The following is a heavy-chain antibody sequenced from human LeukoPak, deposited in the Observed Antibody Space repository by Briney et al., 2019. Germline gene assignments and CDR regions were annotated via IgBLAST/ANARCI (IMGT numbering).Heavy chain of an antibody. CDR3: ARDPFGVDRPFDY. J-gene: IGHJ4*02. CDR2: VSGSGGST. CDR1: GFTFSSFA. D-gene: IGHD3-3*01. V-gene: IGHV3-23*01. Sequence: QPGGSLRLSCAASGFTFSSFAMSWVRQAPGKGLECVSAVSGSGGSTYYADSVKGRFTISRDNAKNSLYLQMNSLRAEDTAVYYCARDPFGVDRPFDYWGQGTLVTVSS.